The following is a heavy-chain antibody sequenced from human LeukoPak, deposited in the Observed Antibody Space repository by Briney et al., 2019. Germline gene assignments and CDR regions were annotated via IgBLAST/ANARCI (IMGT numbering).Heavy chain of an antibody. V-gene: IGHV3-7*01. CDR3: ARDAYDILTAYSTFDY. CDR2: INQAGSEK. Sequence: GGSLRLSCAASGFPFSSYWMHWVRQAPGKGLEWVANINQAGSEKYYVDSVKGRFTISRDNAKNSLHVQMNSLRAEDTAIYYCARDAYDILTAYSTFDYWGQGTLVTVSS. CDR1: GFPFSSYW. D-gene: IGHD3-9*01. J-gene: IGHJ4*02.